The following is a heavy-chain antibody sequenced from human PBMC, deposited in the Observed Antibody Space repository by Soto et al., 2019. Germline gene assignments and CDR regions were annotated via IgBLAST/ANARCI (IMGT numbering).Heavy chain of an antibody. V-gene: IGHV4-31*03. CDR1: VGSISIGGYS. CDR3: ARGGMTVFSTAQHSWFDP. J-gene: IGHJ5*02. D-gene: IGHD1-20*01. Sequence: PSEALCITCTFPVGSISIGGYSWSWLRQHPVKGLEWIGYIHYSGSTYSNPSLKSRITISVDTSKNQFSLKLRSVTAADTAIYYCARGGMTVFSTAQHSWFDPWGQGSMVTVSS. CDR2: IHYSGST.